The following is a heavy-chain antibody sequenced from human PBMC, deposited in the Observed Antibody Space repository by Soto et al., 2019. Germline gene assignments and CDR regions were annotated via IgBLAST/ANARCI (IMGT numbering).Heavy chain of an antibody. Sequence: ASVKVSCKVSGDTFTDYDIHWVRQAPGQRLEWMGWINAGKGNTEYSQKFQNRVTITRDTSASTAYMELSSLRSEDTAVYYCARGGSSWYRGGAFDIWAQGTMVTVSS. CDR1: GDTFTDYD. CDR2: INAGKGNT. J-gene: IGHJ3*02. CDR3: ARGGSSWYRGGAFDI. D-gene: IGHD6-13*01. V-gene: IGHV1-3*01.